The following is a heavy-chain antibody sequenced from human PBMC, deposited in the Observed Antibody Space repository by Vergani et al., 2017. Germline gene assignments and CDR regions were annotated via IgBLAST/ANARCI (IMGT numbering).Heavy chain of an antibody. CDR3: AREASSGFYDYFDY. V-gene: IGHV3-20*04. CDR1: GFIFDSNG. J-gene: IGHJ4*02. CDR2: INWNGDNT. Sequence: VQLVESGGGVVQRGGSLRLSCAGNGFIFDSNGMSWVRQVPGKGLEWVSGINWNGDNTGYADSVKGRFTISRDNAKNSLYLQMNSLRVEDTALYYCAREASSGFYDYFDYWGQGTLVTVSS. D-gene: IGHD6-19*01.